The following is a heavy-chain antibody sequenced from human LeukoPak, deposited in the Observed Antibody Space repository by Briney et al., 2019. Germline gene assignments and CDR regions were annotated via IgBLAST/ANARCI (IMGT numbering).Heavy chain of an antibody. Sequence: GGSLRLSCAASGFTFSTYAMSWVRQAPGKGLEWVSVISGSGSSTYYADSVKGRFTISRDNSKNTLYLQMNSLRAEDTAVYYCAKLFKWYSDYWGQGTLVTVSS. J-gene: IGHJ4*02. D-gene: IGHD2-15*01. V-gene: IGHV3-23*01. CDR2: ISGSGSST. CDR3: AKLFKWYSDY. CDR1: GFTFSTYA.